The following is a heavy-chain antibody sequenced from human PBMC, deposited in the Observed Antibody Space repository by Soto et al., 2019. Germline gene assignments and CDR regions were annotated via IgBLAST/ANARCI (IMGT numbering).Heavy chain of an antibody. V-gene: IGHV3-30-3*01. J-gene: IGHJ5*02. CDR1: GFTFSSYA. Sequence: PGGSLRLSCAASGFTFSSYAMHWVRQAPGKGLEWVAVISYDGSNKYYADSVKGRFTISRDNSKNTLYLQMNSLRAEDTAVYYCARDKWTVARAKNWFDPWGQGTLVTVSA. D-gene: IGHD6-19*01. CDR3: ARDKWTVARAKNWFDP. CDR2: ISYDGSNK.